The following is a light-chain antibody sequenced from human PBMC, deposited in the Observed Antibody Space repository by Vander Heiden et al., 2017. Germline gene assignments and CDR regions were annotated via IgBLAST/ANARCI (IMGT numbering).Light chain of an antibody. CDR2: EVS. J-gene: IGLJ3*02. Sequence: HPPSASGPPGQSVTISCPVTSSDVGGYNYASWYQQHPGKAPKLMIYEVSKRPSGVPDRFSGSKSGNTASLTVSGLQAEDEADYYCSSYAGSNNLVFGGGTKLTVL. CDR3: SSYAGSNNLV. V-gene: IGLV2-8*01. CDR1: SSDVGGYNY.